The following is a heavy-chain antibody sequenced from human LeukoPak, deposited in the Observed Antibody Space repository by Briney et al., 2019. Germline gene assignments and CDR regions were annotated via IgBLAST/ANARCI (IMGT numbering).Heavy chain of an antibody. CDR1: GGSISSGDYY. Sequence: PSETLSLTCTVSGGSISSGDYYWSWIRQPPGKGLEWIGYIYYSGSTYYNPSLKSRVTISVDTSKNQFSLKLSSVTAADTAVYYCARAASGSYGDYFDYWGQGTLVTVSS. D-gene: IGHD1-26*01. CDR2: IYYSGST. CDR3: ARAASGSYGDYFDY. V-gene: IGHV4-30-4*08. J-gene: IGHJ4*02.